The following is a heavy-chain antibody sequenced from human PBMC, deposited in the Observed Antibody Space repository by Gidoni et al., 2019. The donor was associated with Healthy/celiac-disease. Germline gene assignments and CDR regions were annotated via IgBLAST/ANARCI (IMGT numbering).Heavy chain of an antibody. V-gene: IGHV4-59*01. Sequence: TNYNPSLKSRVTISVDTSKNQFSLKLSSVTAADTAVYYCAREGPGGSGSSIDYWGQGTLVTVSS. D-gene: IGHD3-10*01. CDR2: T. CDR3: AREGPGGSGSSIDY. J-gene: IGHJ4*02.